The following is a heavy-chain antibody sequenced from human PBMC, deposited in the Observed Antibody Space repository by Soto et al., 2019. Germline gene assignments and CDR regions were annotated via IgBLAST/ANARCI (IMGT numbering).Heavy chain of an antibody. Sequence: PGGSLRLSCAASGFTFSSYGIHWVRQAPGKGLEWVAVISHDGSKTNYADSVKGRFTISRDNSKDTLYLQMNSLRAEDTAIYYCAKSYGDRNPPDYWGQGTQVTVSS. J-gene: IGHJ4*02. V-gene: IGHV3-30*18. D-gene: IGHD4-17*01. CDR1: GFTFSSYG. CDR3: AKSYGDRNPPDY. CDR2: ISHDGSKT.